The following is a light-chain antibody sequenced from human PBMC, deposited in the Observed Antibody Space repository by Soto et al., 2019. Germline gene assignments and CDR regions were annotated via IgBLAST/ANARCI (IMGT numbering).Light chain of an antibody. V-gene: IGKV1-9*01. Sequence: DIQLTQSPSFLSASVGDRVTITCRASQGISSYLAWYQQKPGKAPKLLIYAASTLQSGVPSRFSGSGSGTEFTLTISSLQPEDFATYYCQQLNSYPLDLTFGGGTKVEIK. CDR2: AAS. CDR1: QGISSY. CDR3: QQLNSYPLDLT. J-gene: IGKJ4*01.